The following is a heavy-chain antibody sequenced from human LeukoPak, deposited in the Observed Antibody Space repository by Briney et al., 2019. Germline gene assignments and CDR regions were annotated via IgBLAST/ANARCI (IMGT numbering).Heavy chain of an antibody. V-gene: IGHV4-61*02. CDR1: AGSISSGSYY. J-gene: IGHJ4*02. CDR2: IYTSGST. Sequence: SQTLSLACTVSAGSISSGSYYWGWIRQPAGKGLEWIGRIYTSGSTNYTPSLKSRVPISVDTSKNQSARKLSSVTAADTAVYYCARAAFWSGIDYWGQGTLVTVSS. D-gene: IGHD3-3*01. CDR3: ARAAFWSGIDY.